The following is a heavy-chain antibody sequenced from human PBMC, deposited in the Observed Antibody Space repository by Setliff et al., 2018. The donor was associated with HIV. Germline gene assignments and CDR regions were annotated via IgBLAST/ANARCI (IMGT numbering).Heavy chain of an antibody. Sequence: GGSLRLSCAASGFSFTDYYMTWIRQAPGKGLEWLSYIGSSGTTTSYADSVKGRFTISRDNAKNLLFLQLNSLRVEETAMYYCARSSLGTATHFDSWGQGTLVTVSS. CDR2: IGSSGTTT. D-gene: IGHD2-15*01. CDR1: GFSFTDYY. V-gene: IGHV3-11*04. J-gene: IGHJ4*02. CDR3: ARSSLGTATHFDS.